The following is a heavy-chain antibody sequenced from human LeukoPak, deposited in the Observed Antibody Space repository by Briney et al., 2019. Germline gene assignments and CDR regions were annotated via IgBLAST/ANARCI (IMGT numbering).Heavy chain of an antibody. V-gene: IGHV3-13*01. CDR1: GFTFSSYD. CDR2: IGTGGDT. CDR3: ARDDCSGGSCYGL. J-gene: IGHJ4*02. D-gene: IGHD2-15*01. Sequence: PGGSLRLSCAASGFTFSSYDMHWVRQATGKGLEWVSDIGTGGDTYAPGSVKGRFTISRENAKKYLYLQMISLRAGDAAVYYCARDDCSGGSCYGLWGQGTLVTVSS.